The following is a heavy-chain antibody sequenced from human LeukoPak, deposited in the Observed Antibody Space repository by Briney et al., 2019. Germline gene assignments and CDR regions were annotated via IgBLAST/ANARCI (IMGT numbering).Heavy chain of an antibody. V-gene: IGHV1-18*01. CDR2: ISAYNGNT. J-gene: IGHJ6*03. Sequence: ASVKVSCKASGGTFSSYAISWVRQAPGQGLEWMGWISAYNGNTNYAQKLQGRVTMTTDTSTSTAYMELRSLRSDDTAVYYCARDTACSGGSCYYYYYYYYMDVWGKGTTVTVSS. CDR1: GGTFSSYA. D-gene: IGHD2-15*01. CDR3: ARDTACSGGSCYYYYYYYYMDV.